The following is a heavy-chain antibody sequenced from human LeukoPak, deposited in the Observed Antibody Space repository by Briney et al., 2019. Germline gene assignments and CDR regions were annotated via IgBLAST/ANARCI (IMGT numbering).Heavy chain of an antibody. CDR2: IYTSGST. CDR3: ARGHGYQTYYYYYMDV. V-gene: IGHV4-61*02. Sequence: SETLSLTCTVSGGSISSGSYYWSWIRQPAGKGLEWIGRIYTSGSTNYNPSLKSRVTISVDTSKNQFSLKLSSVTAADTAVYYCARGHGYQTYYYYYMDVWGKGTTVTISS. CDR1: GGSISSGSYY. J-gene: IGHJ6*03. D-gene: IGHD5-18*01.